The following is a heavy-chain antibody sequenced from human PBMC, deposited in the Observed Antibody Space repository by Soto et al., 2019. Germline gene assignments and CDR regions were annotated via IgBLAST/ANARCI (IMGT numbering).Heavy chain of an antibody. Sequence: QVQVVQSGAEVKKPGASVTVSCKASGYTFTTYAIHWVRQAPGQSLEWMGWINTDNGNTYYSQKMHARVTITRDTSASTAYMELSRQRSENTAVYYCARSRVRGGYYFDYWGQGALVTVSS. CDR2: INTDNGNT. V-gene: IGHV1-3*04. D-gene: IGHD3-16*01. CDR3: ARSRVRGGYYFDY. J-gene: IGHJ4*02. CDR1: GYTFTTYA.